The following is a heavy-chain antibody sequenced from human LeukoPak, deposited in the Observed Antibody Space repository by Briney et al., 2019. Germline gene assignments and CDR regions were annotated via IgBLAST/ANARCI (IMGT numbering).Heavy chain of an antibody. J-gene: IGHJ6*03. CDR3: ARSPTYYDFWSGYSPYYYYMDV. D-gene: IGHD3-3*01. CDR1: GFTFSSYW. CDR2: IKQDGSEK. V-gene: IGHV3-7*01. Sequence: GGSLRLSCAASGFTFSSYWMSWVRQAPGKGLEWVANIKQDGSEKYYVDSVKGRFTISRDNAKNSPYLQMNSLRAEDTAVYYCARSPTYYDFWSGYSPYYYYMDVWGKGTTVTVSS.